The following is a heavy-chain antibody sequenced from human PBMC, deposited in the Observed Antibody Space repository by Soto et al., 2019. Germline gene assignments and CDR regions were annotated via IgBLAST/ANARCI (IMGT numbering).Heavy chain of an antibody. CDR1: GFIFSNYE. Sequence: VQLVESGGALVQPGGSLRLSCAASGFIFSNYEMSWVRQAPGKGLEWVSYIDHSGTTIYYADSVKGRFTISRDNAKNSLFLQINSLRAEDTAVYYCARGHIVATILDYWGQGTLVTVSS. CDR3: ARGHIVATILDY. CDR2: IDHSGTTI. D-gene: IGHD5-12*01. J-gene: IGHJ4*02. V-gene: IGHV3-48*03.